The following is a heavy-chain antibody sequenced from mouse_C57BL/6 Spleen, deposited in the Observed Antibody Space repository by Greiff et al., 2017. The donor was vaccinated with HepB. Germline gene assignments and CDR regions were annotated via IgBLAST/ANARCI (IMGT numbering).Heavy chain of an antibody. CDR1: GFNIKDDY. D-gene: IGHD4-1*01. Sequence: VQLKESGAELVRPGASVKLSCTASGFNIKDDYMHWVKQRPEQGLEWIGWIDPENGDTEYASKFQGKATITADTSSTTAYLQLSSLTSEDTAVYYCTSTGTFAYWGQGTLVTVSA. CDR3: TSTGTFAY. J-gene: IGHJ3*01. V-gene: IGHV14-4*01. CDR2: IDPENGDT.